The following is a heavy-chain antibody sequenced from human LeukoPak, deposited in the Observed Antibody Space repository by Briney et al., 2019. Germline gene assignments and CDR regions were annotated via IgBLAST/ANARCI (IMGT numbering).Heavy chain of an antibody. Sequence: ASVKVSCKASGVTFTNFPINWVRQAPGQGLEWMGRINPNSGGTNYAQKFQGRVTMTRDTSISTAYMELSRLRSDDTAVYYCARLRITMVRGVIGTYWFDPWGQGTLVTVSS. J-gene: IGHJ5*02. V-gene: IGHV1-2*06. CDR3: ARLRITMVRGVIGTYWFDP. CDR2: INPNSGGT. D-gene: IGHD3-10*01. CDR1: GVTFTNFP.